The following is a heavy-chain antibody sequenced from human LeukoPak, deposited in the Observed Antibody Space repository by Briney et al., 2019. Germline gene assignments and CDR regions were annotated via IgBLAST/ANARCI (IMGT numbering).Heavy chain of an antibody. D-gene: IGHD1-1*01. Sequence: GGSLRLSCAASGFTFSSYGMHWVRQAPGKGLEWVSFTRYDGSNKYYADSVKGRFTISRDNSKNTLYLQMNSLRSEDTAVYYLAKPSLDDNFAFDFWGQGTLVTVSS. J-gene: IGHJ4*02. CDR3: AKPSLDDNFAFDF. CDR1: GFTFSSYG. CDR2: TRYDGSNK. V-gene: IGHV3-30*02.